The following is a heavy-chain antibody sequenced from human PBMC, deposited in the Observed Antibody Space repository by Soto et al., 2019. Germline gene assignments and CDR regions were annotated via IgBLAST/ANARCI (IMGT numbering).Heavy chain of an antibody. V-gene: IGHV3-23*01. CDR1: GFTFSSYA. CDR2: ISGSGIST. D-gene: IGHD5-18*01. J-gene: IGHJ6*02. CDR3: AKEAGYSYGYDGMDV. Sequence: GGSLRLSCAASGFTFSSYAMSWVRQAPGKGLEWASAISGSGISTYYADSVKGRFTISRDNSKNTLYLQMNSLRAEDTAVYYCAKEAGYSYGYDGMDVWGQGTTVTVSS.